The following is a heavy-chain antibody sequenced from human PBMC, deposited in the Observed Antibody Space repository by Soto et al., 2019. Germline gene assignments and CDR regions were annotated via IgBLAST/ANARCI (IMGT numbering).Heavy chain of an antibody. CDR3: ARDQGMNYGSVWYFDL. Sequence: QVQLVESGGGVVQPGRSLRLSCAASGFTFSSRAMHWVRQAPGKGLEWVTIISYDGAYKYYADSVRGRFTISRDNSKNTLYLQMNSLRVEDTAVDYWARDQGMNYGSVWYFDLWGRGTLVTVSS. CDR1: GFTFSSRA. V-gene: IGHV3-30-3*01. J-gene: IGHJ2*01. D-gene: IGHD3-10*01. CDR2: ISYDGAYK.